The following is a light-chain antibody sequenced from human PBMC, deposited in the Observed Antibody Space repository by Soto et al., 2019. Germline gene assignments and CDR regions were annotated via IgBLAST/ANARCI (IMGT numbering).Light chain of an antibody. CDR1: LTVTNNY. CDR2: DAS. CDR3: QQYASAPLT. V-gene: IGKV3-20*01. J-gene: IGKJ1*01. Sequence: EIVLTHSPDTLSLSPGERATLSCRASLTVTNNYLAWYQQKAGQAPRLVIYDASTRATGIPDRLSASGSGTDFTLTSSRVEPEEFAVYLCQQYASAPLTFGQGTKVEV.